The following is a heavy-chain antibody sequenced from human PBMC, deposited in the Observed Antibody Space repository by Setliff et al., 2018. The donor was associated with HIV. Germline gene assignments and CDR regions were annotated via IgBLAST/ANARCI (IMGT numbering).Heavy chain of an antibody. CDR1: GFTVSSNY. CDR2: IYSGDST. V-gene: IGHV3-53*01. CDR3: ARAPGSSWYRAAYYYMDV. Sequence: GASLRLSCAASGFTVSSNYMSWVRQAPGKGLECISIIYSGDSTYYADSVKGRFTVSRDNSKNTLYLQMNSLRAEDTAVYYCARAPGSSWYRAAYYYMDVWGKGTTVTVSS. D-gene: IGHD6-13*01. J-gene: IGHJ6*03.